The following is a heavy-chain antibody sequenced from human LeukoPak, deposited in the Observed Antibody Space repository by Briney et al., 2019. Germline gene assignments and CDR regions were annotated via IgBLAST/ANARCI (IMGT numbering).Heavy chain of an antibody. CDR2: INHSGST. CDR1: GGSFSGYY. CDR3: ARNKDDFWSGYLTQYYFDY. J-gene: IGHJ4*02. V-gene: IGHV4-34*01. Sequence: SETLSLTCAVYGGSFSGYYWSLIRQPPGKGLEWIGEINHSGSTNYNPSLKSRVTISVDTSKNQFSLKLSSVTAADTAVYYCARNKDDFWSGYLTQYYFDYWGQGTLVTVSS. D-gene: IGHD3-3*01.